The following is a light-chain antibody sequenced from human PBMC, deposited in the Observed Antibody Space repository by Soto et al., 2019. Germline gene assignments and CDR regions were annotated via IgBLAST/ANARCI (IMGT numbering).Light chain of an antibody. J-gene: IGKJ1*01. CDR1: QSISIW. Sequence: DIQMTQSPSTLSASVGDRVTITCRASQSISIWLAWYQQKPGKAPNLLIYKASSLESGVPSRFSGSGSGTEFTLTISSLQPDDFATYYCLQYQTYWAFGHGTKVEIK. CDR2: KAS. V-gene: IGKV1-5*03. CDR3: LQYQTYWA.